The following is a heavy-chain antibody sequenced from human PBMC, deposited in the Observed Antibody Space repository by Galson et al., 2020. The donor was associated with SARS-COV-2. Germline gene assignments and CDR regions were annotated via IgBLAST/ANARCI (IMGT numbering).Heavy chain of an antibody. D-gene: IGHD3-22*01. CDR2: ISSNGIVT. Sequence: GESLKISCAASGFTFSSNAMHWVRQAPGKGLEYVSGISSNGIVTYYADSVKGRFTISRDNSKNTLYLQMGSLRPEDMALYYCARGGMDTSGFGFDYGGQGTLVSVSS. CDR3: ARGGMDTSGFGFDY. J-gene: IGHJ4*02. CDR1: GFTFSSNA. V-gene: IGHV3-64*02.